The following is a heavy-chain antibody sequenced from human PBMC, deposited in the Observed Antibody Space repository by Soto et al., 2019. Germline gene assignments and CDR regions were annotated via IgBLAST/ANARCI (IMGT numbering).Heavy chain of an antibody. V-gene: IGHV1-69*02. Sequence: GASVKVSCKASGGTFSSYTISWVRQAPGQGLEWMGRIIPILGIANYAQKFQGRVTITADKSTSTAYMELSSLRSEDTAVYYCARHNSQWPNWFDPWGQGTPVTVS. CDR3: ARHNSQWPNWFDP. J-gene: IGHJ5*02. D-gene: IGHD1-1*01. CDR1: GGTFSSYT. CDR2: IIPILGIA.